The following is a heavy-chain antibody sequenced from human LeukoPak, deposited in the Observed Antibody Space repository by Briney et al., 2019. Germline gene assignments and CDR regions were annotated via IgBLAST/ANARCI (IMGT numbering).Heavy chain of an antibody. Sequence: GGSLRLSCTVSGFTFSNFWMSWVRQAPGKGLEWVSAISGSGGSTYYADSVKGRFTISRDNSKNTLYLQMNSLRAEDTAVYYCAKDQGRYGDYPYDYWGQGTLVTVSS. V-gene: IGHV3-23*01. J-gene: IGHJ4*02. CDR1: GFTFSNFW. D-gene: IGHD4-17*01. CDR3: AKDQGRYGDYPYDY. CDR2: ISGSGGST.